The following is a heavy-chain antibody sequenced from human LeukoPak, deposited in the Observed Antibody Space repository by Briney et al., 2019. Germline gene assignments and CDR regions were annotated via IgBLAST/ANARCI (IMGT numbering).Heavy chain of an antibody. CDR2: IYYSGST. D-gene: IGHD2-8*02. CDR1: GDSISSSSYY. V-gene: IGHV4-39*01. Sequence: SETLSLTCTVSGDSISSSSYYWGWIRQPPGKGLEWIGSIYYSGSTYYNPSLKSRVTLSVDASKNQFSLNLSSVTAADTAVYYCARFRPEYEFDRTGYYYYFDYWGQGTLVTVSS. J-gene: IGHJ4*02. CDR3: ARFRPEYEFDRTGYYYYFDY.